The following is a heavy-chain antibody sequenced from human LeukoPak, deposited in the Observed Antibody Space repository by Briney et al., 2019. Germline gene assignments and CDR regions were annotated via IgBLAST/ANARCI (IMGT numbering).Heavy chain of an antibody. CDR3: ARVRYYFDY. J-gene: IGHJ4*02. V-gene: IGHV4-38-2*02. Sequence: PSETLSLTCTVSGYSISSGYYWGWIRQPPGKGLEWIGSIYHSGSTNYNPSLKSRVTISVDTSKNQFSLKLSSVTAADTAVYYCARVRYYFDYWGQGTLVTVSS. CDR2: IYHSGST. CDR1: GYSISSGYY.